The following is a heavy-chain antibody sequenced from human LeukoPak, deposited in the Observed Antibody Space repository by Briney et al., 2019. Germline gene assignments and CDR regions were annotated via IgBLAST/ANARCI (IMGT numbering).Heavy chain of an antibody. V-gene: IGHV3-74*01. CDR3: ARGRAFDS. D-gene: IGHD1-26*01. J-gene: IGHJ4*02. Sequence: GGSLRLSCAASGFNFSSYWMHWVRQAPGKGLVWVSRMNSDGSSTSYADSVKGRFTISRDNANNTLYLQKDSLRAEDTAVYYCARGRAFDSWGQGNLLTVSS. CDR2: MNSDGSST. CDR1: GFNFSSYW.